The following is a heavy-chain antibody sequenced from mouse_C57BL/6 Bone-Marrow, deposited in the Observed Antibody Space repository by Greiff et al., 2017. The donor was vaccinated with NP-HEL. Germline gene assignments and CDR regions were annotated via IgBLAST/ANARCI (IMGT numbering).Heavy chain of an antibody. CDR1: GYTFTDYE. V-gene: IGHV1-15*01. Sequence: ESGAELVRPGASVTLSCKASGYTFTDYEMHWVKQTPVHGLEWIGAIDPETGGTAYNQKFKGKAILTADKSSSTAYMELRSLTSEDSAVYYCTRERVDDYVDYWGQGTTLTVSS. CDR3: TRERVDDYVDY. CDR2: IDPETGGT. D-gene: IGHD2-4*01. J-gene: IGHJ2*01.